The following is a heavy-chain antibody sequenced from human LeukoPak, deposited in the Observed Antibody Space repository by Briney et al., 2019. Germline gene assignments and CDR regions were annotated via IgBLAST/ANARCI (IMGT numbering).Heavy chain of an antibody. J-gene: IGHJ5*02. V-gene: IGHV1-18*01. Sequence: VASVTVSCKASGYTFTSYGISWVRQAPGQGLAWMGWISAYNGNTNYAQKLQGRVTMTTDTSTSTAYMELRSLRPDDTAVYYCATLGDFVAFTSWGQGTLVTVSS. CDR3: ATLGDFVAFTS. CDR1: GYTFTSYG. CDR2: ISAYNGNT. D-gene: IGHD1-26*01.